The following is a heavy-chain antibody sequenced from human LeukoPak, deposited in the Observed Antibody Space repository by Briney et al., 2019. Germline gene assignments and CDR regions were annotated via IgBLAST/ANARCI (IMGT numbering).Heavy chain of an antibody. CDR2: IYSGGST. CDR1: GFTVSSNH. D-gene: IGHD1/OR15-1a*01. Sequence: PGGSLRLSCAASGFTVSSNHMSWVRQAPGKGLEWVSVIYSGGSTYYADSVKGRFTISRDNSKNTLYLQMNSLRAEDTAVYYCARDSSPITGTLWFDPWGQGTLVTVSS. CDR3: ARDSSPITGTLWFDP. J-gene: IGHJ5*02. V-gene: IGHV3-66*02.